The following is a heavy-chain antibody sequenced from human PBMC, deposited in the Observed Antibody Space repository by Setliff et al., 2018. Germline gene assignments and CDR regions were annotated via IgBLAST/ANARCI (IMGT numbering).Heavy chain of an antibody. D-gene: IGHD5-18*01. V-gene: IGHV3-7*03. CDR2: IKLDGREI. CDR1: GFTFSSYW. CDR3: ASGHRYGYLFEY. J-gene: IGHJ4*02. Sequence: GGSLRLSCAASGFTFSSYWMSWVRQAPGKGLEWVANIKLDGREIYYVDSVKGRFTISRDNAKNSLYLQMNSLRAEDTAVYYCASGHRYGYLFEYWEQGTLVTVSS.